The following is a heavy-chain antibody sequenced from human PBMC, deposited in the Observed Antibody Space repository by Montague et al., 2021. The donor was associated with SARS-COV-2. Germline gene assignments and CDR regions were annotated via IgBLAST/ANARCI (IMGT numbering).Heavy chain of an antibody. V-gene: IGHV3-33*01. J-gene: IGHJ6*03. D-gene: IGHD6-19*01. CDR2: IWYDGSNK. CDR3: ARDKGGRVAGTKYYMDV. Sequence: SLILSCAASGFTFSSYGMHWVRQAPVKGLDWVAVIWYDGSNKYYXDSVKGRFIISRDNSKNTLYLQMNSLRAEDTAVYYCARDKGGRVAGTKYYMDVWGKGTTVTVSS. CDR1: GFTFSSYG.